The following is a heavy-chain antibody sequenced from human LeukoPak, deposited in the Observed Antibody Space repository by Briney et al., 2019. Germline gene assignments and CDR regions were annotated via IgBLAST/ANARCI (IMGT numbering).Heavy chain of an antibody. CDR1: GYTFTSYG. D-gene: IGHD2-21*02. J-gene: IGHJ4*02. CDR3: ARDKAYCGGDCYLGDY. V-gene: IGHV1-18*01. Sequence: GASAKVSCKASGYTFTSYGISWVRQAPGQGLEWMGWISAYNGNTNYAQKLQGRVTMTTDTSTSTAYMELRSLRSDDTAVYYCARDKAYCGGDCYLGDYWGQGTLVTVSS. CDR2: ISAYNGNT.